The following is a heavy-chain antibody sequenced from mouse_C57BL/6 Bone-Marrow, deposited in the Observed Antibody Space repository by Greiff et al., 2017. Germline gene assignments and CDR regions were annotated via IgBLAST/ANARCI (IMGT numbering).Heavy chain of an antibody. Sequence: PGQGLEWLGAIYPGNSDTSYNQKFKGKAKLTAVTSASTAYMELSSLTNDDSAVYYCTRFNYWGQGTTLTVSS. CDR2: IYPGNSDT. J-gene: IGHJ2*01. V-gene: IGHV1-5*01. CDR3: TRFNY.